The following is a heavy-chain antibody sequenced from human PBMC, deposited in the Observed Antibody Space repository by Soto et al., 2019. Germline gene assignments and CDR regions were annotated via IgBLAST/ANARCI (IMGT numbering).Heavy chain of an antibody. CDR3: ARIRGYSYGPFDY. CDR2: INHSGST. V-gene: IGHV4-34*01. J-gene: IGHJ4*02. Sequence: SETLSHTCAVYGGSFSGYYLSWIRQPPGKGLECIGEINHSGSTNYNPSLKSRVTISVDTSKNQFSLKLSSVTAADTAVYYCARIRGYSYGPFDYWGQGTLVTVYS. CDR1: GGSFSGYY. D-gene: IGHD5-18*01.